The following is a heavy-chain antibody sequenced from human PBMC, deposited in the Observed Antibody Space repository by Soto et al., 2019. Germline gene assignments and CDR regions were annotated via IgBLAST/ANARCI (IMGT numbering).Heavy chain of an antibody. CDR2: SNAGYPAGRST. D-gene: IGHD1-26*01. Sequence: QVQLVQSGAEVKKPGASVKVSCKASGYPLTTFFMHWVRQAPGQGLEWMGVSNAGYPAGRSTTYAQKFQGSVTMTTDTSTSTVYMELSRQRSDDTAVYYCASEAIVAGATTGMDVWGQGTTVTVSS. CDR1: GYPLTTFF. V-gene: IGHV1-46*01. CDR3: ASEAIVAGATTGMDV. J-gene: IGHJ6*02.